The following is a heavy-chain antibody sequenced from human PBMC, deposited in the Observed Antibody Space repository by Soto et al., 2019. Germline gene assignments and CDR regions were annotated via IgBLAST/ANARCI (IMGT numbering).Heavy chain of an antibody. CDR2: IYYSGTT. D-gene: IGHD2-2*01. CDR3: AFHPQVPYHEKGLSY. Sequence: PSETLSLTCTVSGGSLNPYYWSWIRQPPGKGLEWIAYIYYSGTTEYNPSLKSRVTISVDTSKNQVSLHLKSVTAADTAVYYCAFHPQVPYHEKGLSYWGQGSLVPVSS. V-gene: IGHV4-59*08. CDR1: GGSLNPYY. J-gene: IGHJ4*02.